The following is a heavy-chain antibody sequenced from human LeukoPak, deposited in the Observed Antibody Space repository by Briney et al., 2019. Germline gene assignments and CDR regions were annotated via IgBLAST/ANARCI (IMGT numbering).Heavy chain of an antibody. J-gene: IGHJ4*02. Sequence: ASVKVSCKASGGTFSSYAISWVRQAPGQGLEWMGGIIPIFGTANYAQKLQGRVTMTTDTSTSTAYMELRSLRSDDTAVYYCARGRAATALDYWGQGTLVTVSS. CDR2: IIPIFGTA. D-gene: IGHD6-25*01. CDR1: GGTFSSYA. V-gene: IGHV1-69*05. CDR3: ARGRAATALDY.